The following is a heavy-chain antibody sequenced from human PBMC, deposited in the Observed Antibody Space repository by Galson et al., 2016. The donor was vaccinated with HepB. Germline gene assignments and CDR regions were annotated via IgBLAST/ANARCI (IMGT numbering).Heavy chain of an antibody. CDR1: GLTFSTCD. Sequence: SLRLSCAVSGLTFSTCDMTWVRQAPGKGLEWVSSIGTDEYTYYADSVKGRVTISRDNSKNTLYLQMNSLRAEDTAMYYCAILKLGTLFDPWGRGTLVTVSP. J-gene: IGHJ5*02. D-gene: IGHD3-16*01. CDR3: AILKLGTLFDP. V-gene: IGHV3-23*01. CDR2: IGTDEYT.